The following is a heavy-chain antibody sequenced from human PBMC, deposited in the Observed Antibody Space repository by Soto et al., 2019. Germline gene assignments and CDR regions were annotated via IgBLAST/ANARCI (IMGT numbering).Heavy chain of an antibody. D-gene: IGHD2-2*01. V-gene: IGHV1-18*01. Sequence: QVQLVQSGGEVKRPGASVKVSCKTSGYTFSNYGITWVRQAPGQPLEWLGWISLYSDGTNYAQKFQGRVSMTTDTSTTTAYIELRSLRSDDTAVYYWARVVPGAEAWFGPWGHGTLVTVSS. CDR3: ARVVPGAEAWFGP. CDR2: ISLYSDGT. J-gene: IGHJ5*02. CDR1: GYTFSNYG.